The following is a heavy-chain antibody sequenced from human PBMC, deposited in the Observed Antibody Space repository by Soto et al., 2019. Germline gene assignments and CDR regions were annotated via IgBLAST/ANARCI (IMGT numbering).Heavy chain of an antibody. V-gene: IGHV1-46*01. CDR1: GVTFTTCY. CDR2: IDPSGGST. J-gene: IGHJ4*02. Sequence: SWEASGVTFTTCYMRWVRQAPGQGLEWMGMIDPSGGSTTYAQKFQGRITMTSDMSTSTVYMELSSLRSEDTAVYYCARVPYDTTGYYAFWGQGTLVTVSS. D-gene: IGHD3-22*01. CDR3: ARVPYDTTGYYAF.